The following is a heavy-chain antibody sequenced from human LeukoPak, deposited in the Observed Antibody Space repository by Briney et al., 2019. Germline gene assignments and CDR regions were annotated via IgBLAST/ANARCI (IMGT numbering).Heavy chain of an antibody. CDR1: GFTFSSYA. Sequence: GGSLRLSCAASGFTFSSYAMSWVRQAPGKGLEWVAAISGSGSSTYYADSVKGRFTISRDNSKNTLYLQMNSLRAEDTAVYYCAKGLRGAAAGIFDYWGQGTLVTVSS. CDR2: ISGSGSST. CDR3: AKGLRGAAAGIFDY. D-gene: IGHD6-13*01. J-gene: IGHJ4*02. V-gene: IGHV3-23*01.